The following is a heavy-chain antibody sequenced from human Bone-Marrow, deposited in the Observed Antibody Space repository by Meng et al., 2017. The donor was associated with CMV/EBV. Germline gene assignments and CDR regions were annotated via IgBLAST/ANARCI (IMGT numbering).Heavy chain of an antibody. D-gene: IGHD1-7*01. Sequence: GESLKISCAASGFTFSSYWMHWVRQAPGKGLVWVSRINSDGSSTSYADSVKGRFTISRDNAKNTLYLQMNSLRAEDTAVYYCARERTTAVNDAFDIWGQGKMVTVSS. CDR2: INSDGSST. J-gene: IGHJ3*02. CDR3: ARERTTAVNDAFDI. V-gene: IGHV3-74*01. CDR1: GFTFSSYW.